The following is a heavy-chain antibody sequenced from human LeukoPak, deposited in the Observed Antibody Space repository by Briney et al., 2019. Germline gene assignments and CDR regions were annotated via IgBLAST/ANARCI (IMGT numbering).Heavy chain of an antibody. V-gene: IGHV3-48*03. CDR1: GFTFSSYE. Sequence: PGGSLRLSCAASGFTFSSYEMNWVRQAPGKGLEWVSYISSSGSTIYYADSVKGRFSISRDDAKNSLYLQMNSLRAEDTAVYYCARVDYDSSGYYYTSRRNWFDPWGQGTLVTVSS. D-gene: IGHD3-22*01. CDR2: ISSSGSTI. CDR3: ARVDYDSSGYYYTSRRNWFDP. J-gene: IGHJ5*02.